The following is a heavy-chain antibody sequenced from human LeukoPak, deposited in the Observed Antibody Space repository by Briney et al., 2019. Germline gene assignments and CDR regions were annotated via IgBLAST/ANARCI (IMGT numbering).Heavy chain of an antibody. CDR1: GGSISSSSYY. D-gene: IGHD2-15*01. J-gene: IGHJ5*02. CDR3: ARHGGPEGVVVAATGFDP. Sequence: KSSETLSLTCTVSGGSISSSSYYWGWIRQPPGKGLEWIGSIYYSGSTYYNPSLKSRVTISVDTSKNQFSLKLSSVTAADTAVYYCARHGGPEGVVVAATGFDPWGQGTLVTVSS. V-gene: IGHV4-39*01. CDR2: IYYSGST.